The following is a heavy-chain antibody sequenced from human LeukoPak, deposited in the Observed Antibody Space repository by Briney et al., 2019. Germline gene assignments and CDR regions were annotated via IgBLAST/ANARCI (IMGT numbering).Heavy chain of an antibody. Sequence: GGSLRLSCAASGFTVSSYWMHWVRQAPGKGLVWVSRIKRDGRTKSYVDSVKGRFTISRDNAKNTLYLQMNRLRVEDTAVYYCARDRMTTYGMDVWGQGTTVTVSS. CDR2: IKRDGRTK. J-gene: IGHJ6*02. V-gene: IGHV3-74*01. CDR3: ARDRMTTYGMDV. CDR1: GFTVSSYW. D-gene: IGHD4-17*01.